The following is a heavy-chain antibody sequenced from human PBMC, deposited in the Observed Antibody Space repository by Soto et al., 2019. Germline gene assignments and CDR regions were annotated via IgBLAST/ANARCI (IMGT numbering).Heavy chain of an antibody. Sequence: SETLSLTCAVYGGSFIGYYWSWIRQPPGKGLEWIGEINHSGSTNYNPSLKSRVTISVDTSKNQFSLKLSSVTAADTAVYYCARGSSGYSSSWQRFFDYWGQGTLVTVSS. J-gene: IGHJ4*02. D-gene: IGHD6-13*01. V-gene: IGHV4-34*01. CDR2: INHSGST. CDR1: GGSFIGYY. CDR3: ARGSSGYSSSWQRFFDY.